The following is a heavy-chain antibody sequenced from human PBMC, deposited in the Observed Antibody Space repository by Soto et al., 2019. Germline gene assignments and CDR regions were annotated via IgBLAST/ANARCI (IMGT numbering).Heavy chain of an antibody. D-gene: IGHD1-26*01. Sequence: QVQLVQSGPEVKKPGASVKVSCKXSGYTFSNYGVTWVRQAPGQGLERLGWVSAYNRNTDYAQKFEDRATMTIDTSTNTAYLEXRXXXXXXXXXXXXXXERRWEPLLYWGQGTL. CDR3: XXERRWEPLLY. V-gene: IGHV1-18*01. CDR2: VSAYNRNT. CDR1: GYTFSNYG. J-gene: IGHJ4*02.